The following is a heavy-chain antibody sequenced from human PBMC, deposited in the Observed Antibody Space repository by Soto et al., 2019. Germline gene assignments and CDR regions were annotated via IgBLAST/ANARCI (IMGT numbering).Heavy chain of an antibody. V-gene: IGHV1-3*01. CDR3: ARDGGGYSSTRIDAFDI. D-gene: IGHD6-13*01. CDR1: GYTFTSYA. Sequence: GASVKVSCKASGYTFTSYAMHWVRQAPGQRLEWMGWINAGNGNTKYSQKFQGRVTITRDTSASTAYMELSSLRSEDTAVYYCARDGGGYSSTRIDAFDIWGQGTMVTVSS. CDR2: INAGNGNT. J-gene: IGHJ3*02.